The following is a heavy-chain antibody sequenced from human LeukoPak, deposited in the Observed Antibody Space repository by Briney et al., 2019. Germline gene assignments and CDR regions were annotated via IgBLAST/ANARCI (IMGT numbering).Heavy chain of an antibody. Sequence: EASVTVSCKASGGTFSSYAISWVRQAPGQGLEWMGGIIPIFGTANYAQKFQGRVTITADKSTSTAYMELSSLRSEDTAVYYCARITSPPWDAFDIWGQGTMVTVSS. CDR2: IIPIFGTA. D-gene: IGHD6-6*01. CDR1: GGTFSSYA. J-gene: IGHJ3*02. V-gene: IGHV1-69*06. CDR3: ARITSPPWDAFDI.